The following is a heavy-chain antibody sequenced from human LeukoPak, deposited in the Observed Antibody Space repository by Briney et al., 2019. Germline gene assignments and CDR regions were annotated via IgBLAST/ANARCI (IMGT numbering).Heavy chain of an antibody. D-gene: IGHD2-2*01. V-gene: IGHV1-2*02. CDR3: ARGLGYCSSTSCYAGETTVNTFDY. CDR2: INPNSGGT. Sequence: ASVKVSCKASGYTFTGYYMRWVRQAPGQGLEWMGWINPNSGGTNYAQKFQGRVTMTRDTSISTAYMELSRLRSDDTAVYYCARGLGYCSSTSCYAGETTVNTFDYWGQGTLVTVSS. J-gene: IGHJ4*02. CDR1: GYTFTGYY.